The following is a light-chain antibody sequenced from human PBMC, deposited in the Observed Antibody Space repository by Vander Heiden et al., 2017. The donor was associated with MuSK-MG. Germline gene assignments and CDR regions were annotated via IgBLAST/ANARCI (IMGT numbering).Light chain of an antibody. CDR2: EVS. J-gene: IGLJ1*01. CDR1: SSDVGGYND. V-gene: IGLV2-8*01. CDR3: SSYAGSNNYV. Sequence: QSALTQPPSASGSPGQSVTISCTGTSSDVGGYNDVSWYQQHPGNAPKLMIYEVSKRPSGVPDRFSGSKSGNTASLTVSGLQAEDEADYYCSSYAGSNNYVFGTGTKVTVL.